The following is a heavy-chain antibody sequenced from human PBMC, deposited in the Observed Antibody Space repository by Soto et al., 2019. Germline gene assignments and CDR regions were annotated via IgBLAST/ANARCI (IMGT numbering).Heavy chain of an antibody. CDR1: GFTFSTYA. CDR2: ISAGGTLT. J-gene: IGHJ4*02. Sequence: QPGGSLRLSCAVSGFTFSTYAMSWVRQAPGKGLEWVSGISAGGTLTYYADSVKGRFTISRDNSKDTLFLQMNSLRAEDTAVYYCANFRVWPSHASDYWGQGTLVTVSS. CDR3: ANFRVWPSHASDY. V-gene: IGHV3-23*01.